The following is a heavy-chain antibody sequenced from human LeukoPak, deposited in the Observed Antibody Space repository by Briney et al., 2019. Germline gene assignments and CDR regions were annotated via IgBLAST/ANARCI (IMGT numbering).Heavy chain of an antibody. CDR3: VRGGIASAFDI. Sequence: PGGSLRLSCAASGFTFSSNWMHWVCQAPGKGLVWVSRIISNENSATYADSVKGRFTISRDNAKNALYLQMNSLRAEDTAVYYCVRGGIASAFDIWGQGTVVTVSS. D-gene: IGHD6-13*01. J-gene: IGHJ3*02. CDR2: IISNENSA. V-gene: IGHV3-74*01. CDR1: GFTFSSNW.